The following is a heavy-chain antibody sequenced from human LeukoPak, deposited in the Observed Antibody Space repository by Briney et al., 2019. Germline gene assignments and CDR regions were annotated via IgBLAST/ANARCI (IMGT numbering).Heavy chain of an antibody. V-gene: IGHV1-2*02. Sequence: ASVKVSCKASGYTFTGYYMHWVRQAPGQGLEWMGWINPNSGGTNYAQKFQGRVTMTRDTSISTAYMELSRLRSGDMVVYYCARVTVVGATTEKNWFDPWGQGTLVTVSS. CDR1: GYTFTGYY. CDR2: INPNSGGT. J-gene: IGHJ5*02. CDR3: ARVTVVGATTEKNWFDP. D-gene: IGHD1-26*01.